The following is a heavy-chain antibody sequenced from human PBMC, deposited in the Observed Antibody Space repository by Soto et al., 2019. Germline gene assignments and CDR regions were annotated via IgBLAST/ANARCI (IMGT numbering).Heavy chain of an antibody. CDR2: ISESGGNR. Sequence: QAGGSLRLSCAAPGFAFSTYAMSWVRQAPGKGLEWVSSISESGGNRYHADSVKGRFTMSRDNSKNTLYLQMNSLRAEDTALYYCARISGGSWSDYWGQGTLVTVSS. J-gene: IGHJ4*02. V-gene: IGHV3-23*01. CDR3: ARISGGSWSDY. D-gene: IGHD6-13*01. CDR1: GFAFSTYA.